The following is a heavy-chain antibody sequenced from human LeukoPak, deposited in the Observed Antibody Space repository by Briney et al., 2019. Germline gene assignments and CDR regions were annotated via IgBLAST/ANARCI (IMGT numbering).Heavy chain of an antibody. V-gene: IGHV1-69*10. CDR3: ARGVYDSSGLYFDY. CDR1: GYTLTELS. J-gene: IGHJ4*02. Sequence: SVKVSCKVSGYTLTELSMHWVRQAPGKGLEWMGGIIPILGIANYAQKFQGRVTITADKSTSTAYIELSSLRSEDTAVYYCARGVYDSSGLYFDYWGQGTLVTVSS. D-gene: IGHD3-22*01. CDR2: IIPILGIA.